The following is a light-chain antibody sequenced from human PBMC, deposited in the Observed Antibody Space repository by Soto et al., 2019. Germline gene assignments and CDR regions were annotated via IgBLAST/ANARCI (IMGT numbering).Light chain of an antibody. CDR1: SSDVGSYNR. CDR2: EVS. J-gene: IGLJ1*01. CDR3: SSYKSSSFYV. V-gene: IGLV2-18*02. Sequence: SARTRVPSVSGSPGQSVTISCTGTSSDVGSYNRVSWYQQPPGTAPKLMIYEVSNRPSGVPDRFSGSKSGNTASLTISGLQAEDEADYYCSSYKSSSFYVFGTGTKVTV.